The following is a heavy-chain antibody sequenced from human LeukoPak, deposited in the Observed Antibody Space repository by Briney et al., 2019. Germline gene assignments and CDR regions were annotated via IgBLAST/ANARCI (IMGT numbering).Heavy chain of an antibody. CDR3: AGDLGYLQFDY. D-gene: IGHD1-1*01. CDR1: GVAFSRSW. J-gene: IGHJ4*02. V-gene: IGHV3-7*04. Sequence: HPGGSLSLSCAASGVAFSRSWVNWGRQAPGKGPQLVANIKGDGSEINYVASVKGRFTISRDNAKNSLYLQMSSLGADDTAVYYWAGDLGYLQFDYWGQGTLVTVSS. CDR2: IKGDGSEI.